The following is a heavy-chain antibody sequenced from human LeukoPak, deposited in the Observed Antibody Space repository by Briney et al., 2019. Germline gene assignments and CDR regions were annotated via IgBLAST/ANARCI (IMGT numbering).Heavy chain of an antibody. D-gene: IGHD3-16*01. Sequence: PGRSLRLSCAASGFTFSSYAMHWVRQAPGKGLEWVAVISYDGSNKYYADSVKGRFTISRDNSKNTLYLQMNSLRAEDTAVYYCARAGGAHSDWGQGTLVTVSS. V-gene: IGHV3-30-3*01. CDR1: GFTFSSYA. J-gene: IGHJ4*02. CDR2: ISYDGSNK. CDR3: ARAGGAHSD.